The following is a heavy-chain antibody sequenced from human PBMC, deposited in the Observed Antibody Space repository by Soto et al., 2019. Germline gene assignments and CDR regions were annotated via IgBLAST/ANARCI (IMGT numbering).Heavy chain of an antibody. J-gene: IGHJ6*02. D-gene: IGHD5-18*01. CDR1: GFTFSSYA. Sequence: GGSLRLSCSASGFTFSSYAMHWVRQAPGKGLGYVSAISSNGGSTYYADSVKGRFTISRDNSKNTLYLQMSSLRAEDTAVYYCVNRGYSYGTMDVWGQGTTVTVSS. V-gene: IGHV3-64D*06. CDR3: VNRGYSYGTMDV. CDR2: ISSNGGST.